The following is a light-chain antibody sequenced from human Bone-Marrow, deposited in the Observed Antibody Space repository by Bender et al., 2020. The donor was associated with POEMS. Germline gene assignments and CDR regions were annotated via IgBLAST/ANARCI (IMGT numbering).Light chain of an antibody. Sequence: QAVVTQEPSVTVSPGGTVTLTCGSTTGAVTSDHYPYWLQQKPGQAPRTMIYDTNNKHSWTPARFSGSLLGDKAALTLSGAQPEDEAEYYCLLSYFGAVVFGGGTKLTVL. V-gene: IGLV7-46*01. CDR1: TGAVTSDHY. CDR3: LLSYFGAVV. J-gene: IGLJ2*01. CDR2: DTN.